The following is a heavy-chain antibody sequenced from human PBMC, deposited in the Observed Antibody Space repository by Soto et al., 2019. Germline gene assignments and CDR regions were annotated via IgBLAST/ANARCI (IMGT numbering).Heavy chain of an antibody. D-gene: IGHD3-22*01. Sequence: ASVKVSCKISGHTLTEFSIHWVRQAPGKGLEWMGGFDPEGGEAIYAQKFQGRVTMTRDTSTSTVYMELSSLRSEDTAVYYCARDVGEYYYDSSGYYHPFDYWG. V-gene: IGHV1-24*01. J-gene: IGHJ4*01. CDR2: FDPEGGEA. CDR1: GHTLTEFS. CDR3: ARDVGEYYYDSSGYYHPFDY.